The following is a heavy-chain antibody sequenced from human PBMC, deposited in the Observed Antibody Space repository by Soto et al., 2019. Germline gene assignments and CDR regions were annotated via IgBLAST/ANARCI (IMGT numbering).Heavy chain of an antibody. J-gene: IGHJ4*02. CDR3: ARGSNHFDY. V-gene: IGHV3-74*01. CDR2: INSDGNST. Sequence: EVQLVESGGGLVQPGGSLRLSCAASGFTFSPFWMHWVRQVPGKGPVWVSRINSDGNSTSYADSVKGRFNISRDNAKNTLYLQMNSLRAEDTAVYYCARGSNHFDYCGQGTLVTVSS. CDR1: GFTFSPFW. D-gene: IGHD4-4*01.